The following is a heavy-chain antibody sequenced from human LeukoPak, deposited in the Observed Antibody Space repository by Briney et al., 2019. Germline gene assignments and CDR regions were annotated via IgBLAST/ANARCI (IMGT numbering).Heavy chain of an antibody. D-gene: IGHD3-16*01. CDR1: GFSFGNYW. V-gene: IGHV3-7*03. Sequence: GGSLRLSCAASGFSFGNYWMNWVRQAPGKGLEWVASIKQDGSERLYVDSVKGRFTISRDNAKNSLYLQMNSLRAEDTAVYYCAREWGIDYWGQGTLVTVSS. CDR2: IKQDGSER. CDR3: AREWGIDY. J-gene: IGHJ4*02.